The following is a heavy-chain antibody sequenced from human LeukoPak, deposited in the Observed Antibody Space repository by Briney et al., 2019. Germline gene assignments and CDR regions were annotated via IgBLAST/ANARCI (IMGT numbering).Heavy chain of an antibody. Sequence: ASVKVSCKASGYTFTGYYMHWVRQAPGQGLEWMGWINPNSGGTNYAQKLQGRVTMTTDTSTSTAYMELRSLRSDDTAVYYCARTLPVMAGLVNYMDVWGKGTTVTVSS. CDR3: ARTLPVMAGLVNYMDV. CDR2: INPNSGGT. V-gene: IGHV1-2*02. J-gene: IGHJ6*03. D-gene: IGHD6-19*01. CDR1: GYTFTGYY.